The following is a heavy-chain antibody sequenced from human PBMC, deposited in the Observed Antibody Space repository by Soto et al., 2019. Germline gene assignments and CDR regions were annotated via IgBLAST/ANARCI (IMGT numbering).Heavy chain of an antibody. CDR2: ISGSGGST. V-gene: IGHV3-23*01. CDR1: GFTFSSYA. Sequence: GGSLRLSCAASGFTFSSYAMSWVRQAPGKGLEWVSAISGSGGSTYYADSVKGRFTISRDNSKNTLYLQMNSLRAEDTAVYYCAKDTGIVGATPYYFDYWGQGTLVTVS. CDR3: AKDTGIVGATPYYFDY. D-gene: IGHD1-26*01. J-gene: IGHJ4*02.